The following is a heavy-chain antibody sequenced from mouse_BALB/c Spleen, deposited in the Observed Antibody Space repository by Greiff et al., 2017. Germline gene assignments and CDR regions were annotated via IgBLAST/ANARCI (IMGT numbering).Heavy chain of an antibody. D-gene: IGHD1-1*01. CDR2: ISSGSSTI. V-gene: IGHV5-17*02. Sequence: EVKLQESGGGLVQPGGSRKLSCAASGFTFSSFGMHWVRQAPEKGLEWVAYISSGSSTIYYADTVKGRFTISRDNPKNTLFLQMTSLRSEDTAMYYCAREDYYGSSLFAYWGQGTLVTVSA. CDR1: GFTFSSFG. J-gene: IGHJ3*01. CDR3: AREDYYGSSLFAY.